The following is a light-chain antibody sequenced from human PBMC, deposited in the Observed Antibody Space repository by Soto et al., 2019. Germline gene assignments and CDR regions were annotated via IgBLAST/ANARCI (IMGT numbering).Light chain of an antibody. CDR1: QSVSSN. Sequence: EIVMTQSPATLSVSPGERATLSCRASQSVSSNLAWYQQKPGLAPRLLIYGASTRATGIPARFSGSGSGTEFTLTISSLQSEDFAVYYCQQYNNWLALTFGGGTKVEIK. V-gene: IGKV3-15*01. CDR2: GAS. J-gene: IGKJ4*01. CDR3: QQYNNWLALT.